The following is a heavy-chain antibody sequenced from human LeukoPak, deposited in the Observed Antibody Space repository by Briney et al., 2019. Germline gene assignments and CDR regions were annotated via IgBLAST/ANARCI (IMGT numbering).Heavy chain of an antibody. J-gene: IGHJ4*02. CDR1: GVTFSSYA. V-gene: IGHV1-69*13. D-gene: IGHD3-22*01. CDR3: ARARSDSSGYYPYYFDY. Sequence: SVKASCKASGVTFSSYAISWVRQAPGQGLEWMGGIIPIFGTANYAQKFQGRVTITADESTSTAYMELSSLRSEDTAVYYCARARSDSSGYYPYYFDYWGQGTLVTVSS. CDR2: IIPIFGTA.